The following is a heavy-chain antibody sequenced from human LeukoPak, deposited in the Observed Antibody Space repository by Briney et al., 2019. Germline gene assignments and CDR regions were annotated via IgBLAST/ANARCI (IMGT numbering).Heavy chain of an antibody. D-gene: IGHD3-10*01. CDR2: ISSSGSTI. Sequence: GGSLRLSCAASGFTFSSYEMNWVRQAPGKGLEWVSYISSSGSTIYYADSVKGRFTISRDNAKNSLYLQMNSLRAEDTAVYYCARGEGAEDYYGSGSYHPSYWGQGTLVTVSS. CDR3: ARGEGAEDYYGSGSYHPSY. V-gene: IGHV3-48*03. J-gene: IGHJ4*02. CDR1: GFTFSSYE.